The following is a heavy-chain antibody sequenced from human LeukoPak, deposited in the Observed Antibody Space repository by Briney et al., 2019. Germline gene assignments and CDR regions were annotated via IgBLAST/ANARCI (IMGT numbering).Heavy chain of an antibody. CDR3: ANVPAAAPHFDY. J-gene: IGHJ4*02. V-gene: IGHV4-34*01. D-gene: IGHD2-2*01. CDR1: GGSFSGYY. Sequence: SETLSLTCAVYGGSFSGYYWSWIRQPPGKGLEWIGEINHSGSTNYNPSLKSRVTISVDTSKNQFSLKLSSVTAADTAVYYCANVPAAAPHFDYWGQGTLVTVSS. CDR2: INHSGST.